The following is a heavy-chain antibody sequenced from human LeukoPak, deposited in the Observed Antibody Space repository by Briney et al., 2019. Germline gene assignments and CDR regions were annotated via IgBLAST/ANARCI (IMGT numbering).Heavy chain of an antibody. J-gene: IGHJ4*02. CDR3: ARLPGSGYFGY. D-gene: IGHD3-22*01. CDR1: GGAISGGSYY. CDR2: VYYTGSM. V-gene: IGHV4-39*01. Sequence: SETLSLTCTVSGGAISGGSYYWGWIRQPPGKGLEWVATVYYTGSMYYNPSLKGRVTVSVDTSKNQFSLKLTSVTAADTAVYYCARLPGSGYFGYWGQGILVTVSS.